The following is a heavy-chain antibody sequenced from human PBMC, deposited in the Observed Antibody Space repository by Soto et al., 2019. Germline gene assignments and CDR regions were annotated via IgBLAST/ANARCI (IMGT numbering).Heavy chain of an antibody. CDR2: IYYSGST. D-gene: IGHD6-13*01. CDR3: AGTAADPDGSIDY. V-gene: IGHV4-28*01. CDR1: GYSISSSDW. J-gene: IGHJ4*02. Sequence: SETLSLTCAVSGYSISSSDWWGWIRQPPGKGLEWIGYIYYSGSTYYNPSLKSRVTMSVDTSKNQFSLKLSSVTAVDTAVYYCAGTAADPDGSIDYWGQGTLLTVSS.